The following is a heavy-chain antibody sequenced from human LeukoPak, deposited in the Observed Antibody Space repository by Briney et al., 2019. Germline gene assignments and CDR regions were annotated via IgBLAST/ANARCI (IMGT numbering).Heavy chain of an antibody. CDR1: GYTFINNC. CDR2: INPTGTRT. D-gene: IGHD3-9*01. Sequence: ASVKVSCKAPGYTFINNCMHWVRQAPGQGLEWIGLINPTGTRTGYAQKFQGRVTMTRDMSTSTDYMELSSLRAEDTALYYCAKDMNYDILTGPHNWFDPWGQGTLVTVSS. J-gene: IGHJ5*02. CDR3: AKDMNYDILTGPHNWFDP. V-gene: IGHV1-46*01.